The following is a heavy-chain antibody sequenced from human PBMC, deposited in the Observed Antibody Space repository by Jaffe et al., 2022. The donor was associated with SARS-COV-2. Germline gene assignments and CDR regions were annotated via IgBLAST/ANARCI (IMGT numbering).Heavy chain of an antibody. V-gene: IGHV4-61*02. CDR3: ARGGLPTNSLDY. D-gene: IGHD2-15*01. CDR1: GGSISSGSYY. CDR2: IYTSGST. Sequence: QVQLQESGPGLVKPSQTLSLTCTVSGGSISSGSYYWSWIRQPAGKGLEWIGRIYTSGSTNYNPSLKSRVTISVDTSKNQFSLKLSSVTAADTAVYYCARGGLPTNSLDYWGQGTLVTVSS. J-gene: IGHJ4*02.